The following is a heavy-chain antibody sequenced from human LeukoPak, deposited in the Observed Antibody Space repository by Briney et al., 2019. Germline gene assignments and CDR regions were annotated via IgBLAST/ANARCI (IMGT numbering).Heavy chain of an antibody. Sequence: QPGGSLRLSCAASGFTFSSYGMHWVRQAPGKGLEWVAFIRYDGSNKYYADSVKGRFTISRDNYKNTLFLQMNSLRAEDTALYYCAKGCDTDCYRFVYWGQGTLVTVSS. CDR1: GFTFSSYG. V-gene: IGHV3-30*02. CDR2: IRYDGSNK. D-gene: IGHD2-21*02. J-gene: IGHJ4*02. CDR3: AKGCDTDCYRFVY.